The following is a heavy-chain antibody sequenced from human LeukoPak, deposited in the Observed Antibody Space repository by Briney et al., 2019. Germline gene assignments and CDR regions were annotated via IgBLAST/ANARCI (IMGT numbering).Heavy chain of an antibody. D-gene: IGHD6-13*01. Sequence: PSETLSLTCTVSGGSISSYYWSWIRQPAGKGLEWIGRMYTSGSTNYDPSLKSRVTMSVDTSKNQFSLKLSSVTAADTAVYYCARGPSYSSNWSLDYWGQGTLVTVSS. J-gene: IGHJ4*02. CDR3: ARGPSYSSNWSLDY. CDR2: MYTSGST. CDR1: GGSISSYY. V-gene: IGHV4-4*07.